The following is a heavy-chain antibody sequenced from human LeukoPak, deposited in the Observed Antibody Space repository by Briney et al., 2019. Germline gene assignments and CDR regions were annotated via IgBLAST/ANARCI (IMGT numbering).Heavy chain of an antibody. CDR3: ARHSGGRDSSGEYWYFDL. J-gene: IGHJ2*01. CDR1: GGSISSYY. Sequence: SETLSLTCTVSGGSISSYYWSWIRQPAGKGLEWIGRIYTSGSTNYNPSLKSRVTISVDTSKKQFSLKLSSVTAADTAVYYCARHSGGRDSSGEYWYFDLWGRGTLVTVSS. CDR2: IYTSGST. D-gene: IGHD3-22*01. V-gene: IGHV4-4*07.